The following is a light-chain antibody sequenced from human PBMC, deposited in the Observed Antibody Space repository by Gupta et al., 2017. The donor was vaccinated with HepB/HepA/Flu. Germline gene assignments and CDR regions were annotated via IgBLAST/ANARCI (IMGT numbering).Light chain of an antibody. Sequence: DIQMTQSPSSLSASVGDRVTLSCQAGQDIRSNLNWYHQRPGKAPKLLIYAASTLETGVPSRFSGTGSGTTFTLIISSLQSEDFGTFFCQQFENLPYTFGQGTNLEI. CDR1: QDIRSN. CDR3: QQFENLPYT. J-gene: IGKJ2*01. CDR2: AAS. V-gene: IGKV1-33*01.